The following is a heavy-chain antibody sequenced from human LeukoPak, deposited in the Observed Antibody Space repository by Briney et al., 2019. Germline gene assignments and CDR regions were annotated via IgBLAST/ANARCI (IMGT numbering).Heavy chain of an antibody. V-gene: IGHV3-30*18. CDR2: ISYDGSTK. CDR1: GFTFSSYG. Sequence: GGSLRLSCAASGFTFSSYGIHWVRQAPGKGLEWVALISYDGSTKYYADSVKGRFTISRDNSKNTLYLQMNSLRAEDTAVYYCAKGDITMIVVVPFDYWGQGTLVTVSS. J-gene: IGHJ4*02. CDR3: AKGDITMIVVVPFDY. D-gene: IGHD3-22*01.